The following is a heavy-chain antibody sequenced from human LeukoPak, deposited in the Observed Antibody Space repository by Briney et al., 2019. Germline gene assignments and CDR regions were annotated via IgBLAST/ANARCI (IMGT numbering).Heavy chain of an antibody. D-gene: IGHD2-8*02. CDR1: GYTFTNYG. CDR2: ISAYNSNT. V-gene: IGHV1-18*01. CDR3: ARDVWSSRETIDFDY. Sequence: ASVKVSCKAPGYTFTNYGISWVRQAPGQGLEWMGWISAYNSNTVYAQILQGRVTMTTDTSTTTAYVELRSLRSDDTAVYYCARDVWSSRETIDFDYWGQGTLVTVSS. J-gene: IGHJ4*02.